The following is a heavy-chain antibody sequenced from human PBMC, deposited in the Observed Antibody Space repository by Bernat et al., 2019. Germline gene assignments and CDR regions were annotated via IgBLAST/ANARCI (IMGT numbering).Heavy chain of an antibody. V-gene: IGHV3-20*04. CDR3: ARGIRKGLWFGEAPLDDY. CDR1: GFTFDDYG. D-gene: IGHD3-10*01. J-gene: IGHJ4*02. Sequence: EVQLVESGGGVVRPGGSLRLSCAASGFTFDDYGMSWVRQAPGKGLEWVSGINWNGGSTGYADSVKGRFTISRDNAKNSLYLQMNSLRAEDTALYYCARGIRKGLWFGEAPLDDYWGQGTLVTVSS. CDR2: INWNGGST.